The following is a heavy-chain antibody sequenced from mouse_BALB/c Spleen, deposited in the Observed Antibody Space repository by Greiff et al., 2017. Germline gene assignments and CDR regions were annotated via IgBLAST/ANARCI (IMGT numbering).Heavy chain of an antibody. Sequence: QVQLKESGAELARPGASVKMSCKASGYTFTSYTMHWVKQRPGQGLEWIGYINPSSGYTNYNQKFKDKATLTADKSSSTAYMQLSSLTSEDSAVYYCARRGDIYGNYPWFAYWGQGTLVTVSA. V-gene: IGHV1-4*01. CDR3: ARRGDIYGNYPWFAY. J-gene: IGHJ3*01. D-gene: IGHD2-1*01. CDR2: INPSSGYT. CDR1: GYTFTSYT.